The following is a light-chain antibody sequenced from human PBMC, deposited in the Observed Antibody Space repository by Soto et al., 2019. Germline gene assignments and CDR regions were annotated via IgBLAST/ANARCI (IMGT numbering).Light chain of an antibody. CDR2: EVT. Sequence: QSALTQPPSVSGSPGQSVTISCTGTSSDVGRYNRVSWYRQPPGTAPKLIIYEVTNRLSGVPVRFSASKSANTASLTISGLQAEDEADYYCASYTCDRIWVFGGRTKVTVL. CDR1: SSDVGRYNR. CDR3: ASYTCDRIWV. J-gene: IGLJ3*02. V-gene: IGLV2-18*02.